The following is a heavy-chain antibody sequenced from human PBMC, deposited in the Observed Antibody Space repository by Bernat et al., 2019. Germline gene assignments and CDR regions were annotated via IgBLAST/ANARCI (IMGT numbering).Heavy chain of an antibody. Sequence: EVQLLESGGGLVQPGGSLRLSCAASGFTFSSYAMSWVRQAPGKGLEWVSAISGSGGSTYYADSVKGRFTISRDNSKNTLYLQMNSLRAEDTAVYYCAKDHAMWKPPTNAFDYWGQGTLVTVAS. CDR3: AKDHAMWKPPTNAFDY. J-gene: IGHJ4*02. CDR2: ISGSGGST. V-gene: IGHV3-23*01. D-gene: IGHD2-2*01. CDR1: GFTFSSYA.